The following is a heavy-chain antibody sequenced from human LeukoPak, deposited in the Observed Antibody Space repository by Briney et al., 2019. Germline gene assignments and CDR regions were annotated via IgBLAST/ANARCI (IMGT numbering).Heavy chain of an antibody. CDR1: GFTFSSYA. Sequence: GGSLRLSCAASGFTFSSYAMHWVRQAPGKGLEWVAVISYDGSNKYYADSVKGRFTISRDNSKNTLYLQMNSLRAEDTAVYYCARDLRRITMVRGVMDYWGQGTLVTVSS. V-gene: IGHV3-30-3*01. CDR2: ISYDGSNK. J-gene: IGHJ4*02. CDR3: ARDLRRITMVRGVMDY. D-gene: IGHD3-10*01.